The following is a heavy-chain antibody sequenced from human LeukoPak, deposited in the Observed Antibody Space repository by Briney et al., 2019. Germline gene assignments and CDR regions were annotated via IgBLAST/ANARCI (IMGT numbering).Heavy chain of an antibody. CDR3: EKDAYNYRPLAY. J-gene: IGHJ4*02. CDR1: GFGVTRDR. V-gene: IGHV3-23*01. D-gene: IGHD1-1*01. Sequence: PGGSLLVFSGVSGFGVTRDRMSCVRQAPGKGLEWVSGIGGSGASTYYADSVKGRFAISRDDSKNTLYLRMNSLRAEDTAIYYCEKDAYNYRPLAYWGQGTLVTVSS. CDR2: IGGSGAST.